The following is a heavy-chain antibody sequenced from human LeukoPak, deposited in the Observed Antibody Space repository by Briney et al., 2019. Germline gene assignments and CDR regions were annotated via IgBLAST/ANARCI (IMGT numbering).Heavy chain of an antibody. J-gene: IGHJ4*02. D-gene: IGHD3-10*01. Sequence: SETLSLTCAVYGGSFSSYYWSWIRQPAGKGLEWIGRICTRGSTNYSPSLKSRVTISVDTSKNQISLKLRSMTAADTAVYYCARDRLLWFGELDYWGQGTLVIVSS. V-gene: IGHV4-4*07. CDR2: ICTRGST. CDR1: GGSFSSYY. CDR3: ARDRLLWFGELDY.